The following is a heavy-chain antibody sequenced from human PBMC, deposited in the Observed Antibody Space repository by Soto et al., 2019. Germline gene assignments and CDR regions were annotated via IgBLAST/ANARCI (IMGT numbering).Heavy chain of an antibody. J-gene: IGHJ4*02. Sequence: GGSLRLSCAASGFTFSDYYMSWIRQAPGKGLEWVSYISSSGSTIYYADSVKGRFTISRDNAKNSLYLQMNSLRAEDTAVYYCATERRGQQLSPALGVWGKGTLVTVSS. V-gene: IGHV3-11*01. D-gene: IGHD6-13*01. CDR2: ISSSGSTI. CDR3: ATERRGQQLSPALGV. CDR1: GFTFSDYY.